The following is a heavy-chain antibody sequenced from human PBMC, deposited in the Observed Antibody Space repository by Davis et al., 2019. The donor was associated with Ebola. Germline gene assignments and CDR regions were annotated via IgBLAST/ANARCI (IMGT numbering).Heavy chain of an antibody. CDR1: GGSISSSSYY. D-gene: IGHD5-12*01. CDR2: INHSGST. J-gene: IGHJ4*02. V-gene: IGHV4-39*07. CDR3: ARDLPYSGYDYSPN. Sequence: PSETLSLTCTVSGGSISSSSYYWSWIRQPPGKGLEWIGEINHSGSTNYNPSLKSRVTISVDKSKNQFSLKLSSVTAADTAVYYCARDLPYSGYDYSPNWGQGTLVTVSS.